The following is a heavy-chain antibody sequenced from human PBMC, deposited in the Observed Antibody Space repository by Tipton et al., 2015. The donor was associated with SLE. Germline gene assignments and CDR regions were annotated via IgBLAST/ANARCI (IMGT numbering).Heavy chain of an antibody. V-gene: IGHV4-39*07. CDR1: GDSISSSSYY. CDR2: VYYTGNT. CDR3: ARAEMTTEGSAFYFYVDV. D-gene: IGHD5-24*01. Sequence: TLSLTCIVSGDSISSSSYYWGWIRQPPGKGLEWVGTVYYTGNTFYNPSLKSRVTISVDTSKNQFSLRLTSVTAADTAVYYCARAEMTTEGSAFYFYVDVWGKGTTVTVSS. J-gene: IGHJ6*03.